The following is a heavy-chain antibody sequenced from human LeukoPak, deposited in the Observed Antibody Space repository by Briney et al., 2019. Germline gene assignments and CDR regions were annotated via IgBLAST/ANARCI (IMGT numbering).Heavy chain of an antibody. Sequence: GESLRLSCAASGFTLSDYSMTWIRQAPGKGLEWVSYMSRSGSSMYYADSVKGRFTISRDNAKNSVYLRMNSLGAEDTAVYYCARGLIETGTTFDYWGQGTLVTVSS. CDR1: GFTLSDYS. CDR3: ARGLIETGTTFDY. J-gene: IGHJ4*02. V-gene: IGHV3-11*04. CDR2: MSRSGSSM. D-gene: IGHD1-7*01.